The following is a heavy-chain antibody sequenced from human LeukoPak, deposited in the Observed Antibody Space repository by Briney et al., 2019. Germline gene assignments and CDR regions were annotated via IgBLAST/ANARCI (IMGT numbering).Heavy chain of an antibody. Sequence: PGGSLRLSCAASGFTFSSYSMNWVRQAPGKGLEWVSSISSSSSYIYYADSVKGRFTISRDNAKNSLYLQMNSLRAEDTAVYYCARVEVVPAARSGQGGDLYYYYYYYMDVWGKGTTVTVSS. CDR3: ARVEVVPAARSGQGGDLYYYYYYYMDV. CDR1: GFTFSSYS. CDR2: ISSSSSYI. J-gene: IGHJ6*03. D-gene: IGHD2-2*01. V-gene: IGHV3-21*01.